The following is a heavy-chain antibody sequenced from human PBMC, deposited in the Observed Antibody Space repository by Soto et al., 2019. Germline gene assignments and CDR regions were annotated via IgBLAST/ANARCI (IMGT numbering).Heavy chain of an antibody. CDR3: AKDNWNDYYFDY. CDR2: ISWNSGSI. Sequence: GGSLRLSCAASGFTFDDYAMHWVRQAPGKGLEWVSGISWNSGSIGYADSVKGRFTISRDNAKNSLYLQMNSLRAEDTALYYCAKDNWNDYYFDYWGQGTLVTVSS. CDR1: GFTFDDYA. V-gene: IGHV3-9*01. J-gene: IGHJ4*02. D-gene: IGHD1-1*01.